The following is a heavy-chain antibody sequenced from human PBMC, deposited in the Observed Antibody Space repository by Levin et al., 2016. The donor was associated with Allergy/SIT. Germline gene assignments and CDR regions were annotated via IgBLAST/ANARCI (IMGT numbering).Heavy chain of an antibody. CDR2: IYPGDSDT. CDR3: ASATVTSPRDYYYYGMDV. Sequence: VRQMPGKGLEWMGIIYPGDSDTRYSPSFQGQVTISADKSISTAYLQWSSLKASDTAMYYCASATVTSPRDYYYYGMDVWGQGTTVTVSS. J-gene: IGHJ6*02. V-gene: IGHV5-51*01. D-gene: IGHD4-11*01.